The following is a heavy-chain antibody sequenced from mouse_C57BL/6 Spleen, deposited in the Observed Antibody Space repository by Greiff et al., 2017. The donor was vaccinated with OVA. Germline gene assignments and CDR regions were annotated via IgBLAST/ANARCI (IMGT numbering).Heavy chain of an antibody. Sequence: VKLMESGPGLVAPSQSLSITCTVSGFSLTSYGVHWVRQPPGKGLEWLVVIWSDGSTTYNSALKSRLSISKDNSKSQVFLKMNSLQTDDTAMYCCARQKLGRYYAMDYWGQGTSVTVSS. CDR1: GFSLTSYG. J-gene: IGHJ4*01. CDR2: IWSDGST. CDR3: ARQKLGRYYAMDY. V-gene: IGHV2-6-1*01. D-gene: IGHD4-1*01.